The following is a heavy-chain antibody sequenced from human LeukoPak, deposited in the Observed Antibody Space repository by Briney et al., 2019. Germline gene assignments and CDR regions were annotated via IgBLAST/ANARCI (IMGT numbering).Heavy chain of an antibody. J-gene: IGHJ4*02. CDR2: IYTSGST. CDR3: ARVIGSWKFDS. V-gene: IGHV4-4*07. CDR1: GDSISSSS. D-gene: IGHD2-21*01. Sequence: PSETPSLTCTVSGDSISSSSWSWIRQPAGKGLEWIGRIYTSGSTNYNPSLKSRVTMSVDTSKNQFFLKLSSVTAADTAVYYCARVIGSWKFDSWGQGTLTTVSS.